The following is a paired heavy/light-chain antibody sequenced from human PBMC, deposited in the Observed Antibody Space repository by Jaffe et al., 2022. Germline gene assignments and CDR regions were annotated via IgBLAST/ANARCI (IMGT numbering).Heavy chain of an antibody. CDR3: AKGDSS. D-gene: IGHD6-19*01. CDR2: IHSDGSNK. Sequence: QVQLVESGGGVVQPGGSLRLSCAASGFTLSTYGMHWVRQAPGKGLEWVAFIHSDGSNKFYADSVKGRFTISRDNSKNTLFLQMNNLRTEDTAVYYCAKGDSSGGQGTLVTVSS. CDR1: GFTLSTYG. V-gene: IGHV3-30*02. J-gene: IGHJ4*02.
Light chain of an antibody. V-gene: IGLV1-44*01. Sequence: QSVLTQPPSASGTPGQRVTISCSGSSSNIGSNTVNWYQQLPGTAPKLLIYSNNQRPSGVPDRFSGSKSGTSASLAISGLQSADEADYYCAAWDDSLNGWVFGGGTKLTVL. J-gene: IGLJ3*02. CDR2: SNN. CDR1: SSNIGSNT. CDR3: AAWDDSLNGWV.